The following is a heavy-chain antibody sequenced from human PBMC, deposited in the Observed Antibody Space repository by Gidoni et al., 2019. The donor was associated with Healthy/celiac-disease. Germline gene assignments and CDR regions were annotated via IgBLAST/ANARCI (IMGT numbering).Heavy chain of an antibody. CDR2: IKSKTDGWTT. Sequence: EVQLVESGGGLVKPGGSLRLSCAASGFTFSNAWMSWVRQAPGKGLEWVGRIKSKTDGWTTDYAAPVKGRFTISRDDSKNTLYLQMNSLKTEDTAVYYCTTDAFDIWGQGTMVTVSS. J-gene: IGHJ3*02. CDR1: GFTFSNAW. CDR3: TTDAFDI. V-gene: IGHV3-15*01.